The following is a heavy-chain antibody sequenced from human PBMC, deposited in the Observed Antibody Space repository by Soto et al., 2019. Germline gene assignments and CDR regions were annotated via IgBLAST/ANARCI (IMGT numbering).Heavy chain of an antibody. CDR3: AKDQRGGISSYYYMDV. Sequence: GGSLRLSCAASGFTFSSYGMHWVRQAPGKGLEWVAVISYDGSNKYYADSVKGRFTISRDNSKNTLYLQMNSLRAEDTAVYYCAKDQRGGISSYYYMDVWGKGTTVTVSS. D-gene: IGHD1-26*01. J-gene: IGHJ6*03. V-gene: IGHV3-30*18. CDR2: ISYDGSNK. CDR1: GFTFSSYG.